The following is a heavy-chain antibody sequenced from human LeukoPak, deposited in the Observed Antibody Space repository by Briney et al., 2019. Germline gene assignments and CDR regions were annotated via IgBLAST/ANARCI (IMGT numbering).Heavy chain of an antibody. D-gene: IGHD1-26*01. CDR3: AKGIVGADYEDAFDF. CDR2: ISGSGGST. V-gene: IGHV3-23*01. Sequence: GGSLRLSCAASGFTFSSYAMSWVRQAPGKGLEWVSAISGSGGSTYYADSVKGRFTISRDNSKNTLYLQMNSLRAEDTAVYYCAKGIVGADYEDAFDFWGQGTMVTVSS. J-gene: IGHJ3*01. CDR1: GFTFSSYA.